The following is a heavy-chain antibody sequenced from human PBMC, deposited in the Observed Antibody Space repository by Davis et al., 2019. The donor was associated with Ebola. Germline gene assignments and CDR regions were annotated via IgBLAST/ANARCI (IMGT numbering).Heavy chain of an antibody. CDR2: IYYSGST. CDR1: GGSISSYY. D-gene: IGHD6-13*01. J-gene: IGHJ4*02. CDR3: ARGRYSSSWYVDY. V-gene: IGHV4-59*08. Sequence: PSETLSLTCTVSGGSISSYYWSWIRQPPGKGLEWNGYIYYSGSTNYNPSLKSRVTISVDTSKNQFSLKLSSVTAADTAVYYCARGRYSSSWYVDYWGQGTLVTVSS.